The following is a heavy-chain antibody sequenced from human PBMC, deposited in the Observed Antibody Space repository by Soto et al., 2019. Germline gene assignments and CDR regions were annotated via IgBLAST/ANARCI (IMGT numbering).Heavy chain of an antibody. CDR1: GLTFTSSS. V-gene: IGHV3-30-3*01. J-gene: IGHJ4*02. CDR3: ARRLATTVSALGY. CDR2: ISENGDRQ. Sequence: GGSLRLSCTASGLTFTSSSFHWVRQAPGKGLEWVAVISENGDRQYSTESVRGRFLISRDSSKDTVYLQMNSLRPEDTGVYFCARRLATTVSALGYWGQGALVTVSS. D-gene: IGHD4-17*01.